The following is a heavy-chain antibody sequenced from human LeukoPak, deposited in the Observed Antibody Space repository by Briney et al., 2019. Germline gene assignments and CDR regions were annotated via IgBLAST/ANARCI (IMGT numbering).Heavy chain of an antibody. CDR1: GYTFTGYY. D-gene: IGHD3-10*01. V-gene: IGHV1-2*02. J-gene: IGHJ6*02. CDR2: INPNSGGT. Sequence: GASVKVSCKASGYTFTGYYIHWVRQAPGQGLEWMGWINPNSGGTNYAQKFQGRVTMTRDTSISTAYMELSRLRSDDTAVYYCARDGALWFGEPRYYYYYYGMDVWGQGTTVTVSS. CDR3: ARDGALWFGEPRYYYYYYGMDV.